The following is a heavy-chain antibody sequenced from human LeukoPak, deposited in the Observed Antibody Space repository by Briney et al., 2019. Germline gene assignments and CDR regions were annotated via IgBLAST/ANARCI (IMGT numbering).Heavy chain of an antibody. Sequence: GGSQSLFCEASGFSISVYSMNWARQARGGGLECVSSITSTGASIYYADSLMGRFTNTRDNAKNSLYLQMNSLRDEDTAVYYCARDSDYDYVWGSCRHLQTFDDWGQGTLVTVSS. CDR1: GFSISVYS. J-gene: IGHJ4*02. CDR3: ARDSDYDYVWGSCRHLQTFDD. D-gene: IGHD3-16*02. CDR2: ITSTGASI. V-gene: IGHV3-21*01.